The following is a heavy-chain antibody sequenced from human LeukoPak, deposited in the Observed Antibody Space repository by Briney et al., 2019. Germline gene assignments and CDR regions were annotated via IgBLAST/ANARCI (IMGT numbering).Heavy chain of an antibody. J-gene: IGHJ4*02. CDR1: GFTFSSYA. D-gene: IGHD2-2*01. V-gene: IGHV3-30-3*01. Sequence: PGGSLRLSCAASGFTFSSYAMHWVRQAPGKGLEWVAVISYDGSNKYYADSVKGRFTLSRDNAKNTVYLQMNNLRAEDTAVYYCVSFYETYWGRGTLVTVSS. CDR2: ISYDGSNK. CDR3: VSFYETY.